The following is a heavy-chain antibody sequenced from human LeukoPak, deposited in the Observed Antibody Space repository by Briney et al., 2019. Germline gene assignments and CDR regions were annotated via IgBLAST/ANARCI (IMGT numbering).Heavy chain of an antibody. J-gene: IGHJ4*02. CDR2: ISGSGGST. V-gene: IGHV3-23*01. CDR1: GFTFSTYA. Sequence: PGGSLRLSCAASGFTFSTYAMSWVRQAPGKGLEWVSAISGSGGSTYYAGSVQGRFTISRDNSKNTLYLQMNSLRAEDTALYYCAKGYSNNWLFDYWGQGTLVTVSS. D-gene: IGHD6-13*01. CDR3: AKGYSNNWLFDY.